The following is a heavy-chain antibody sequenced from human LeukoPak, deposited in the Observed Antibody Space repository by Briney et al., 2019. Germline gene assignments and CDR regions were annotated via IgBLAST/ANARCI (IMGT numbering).Heavy chain of an antibody. CDR3: ARSDFWSGQVVDY. Sequence: PSETLSLTCTVSGGFISSHYWSWIRQPPAKGLEWIGYIYYSGSTNYNPSLKSRVTISVDTSKNQFSLKLSSVTAADTAVYYCARSDFWSGQVVDYWGQGTLITVSS. V-gene: IGHV4-59*11. J-gene: IGHJ4*02. CDR1: GGFISSHY. CDR2: IYYSGST. D-gene: IGHD3-3*01.